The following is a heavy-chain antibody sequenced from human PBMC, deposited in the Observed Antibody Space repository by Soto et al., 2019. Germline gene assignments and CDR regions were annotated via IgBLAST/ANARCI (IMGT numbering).Heavy chain of an antibody. CDR1: GFTFSTYA. J-gene: IGHJ3*02. CDR2: ISGSGGST. D-gene: IGHD4-17*01. V-gene: IGHV3-23*01. Sequence: GGSLRLSCSASGFTFSTYAMRWVRTAPGKGLEWVSAISGSGGSTYYADSVNGRFTISRDNSINMLYLQMNNLRTEDTAVYYCAHPRGYGVFDAYDIWGQGAMVTVSS. CDR3: AHPRGYGVFDAYDI.